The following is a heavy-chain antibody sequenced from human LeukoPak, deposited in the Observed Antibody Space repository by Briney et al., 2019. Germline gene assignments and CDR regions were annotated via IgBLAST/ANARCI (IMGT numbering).Heavy chain of an antibody. Sequence: GESLKISCKGSGYRFIDYWIGWVRQMPGKGLERMGIVYPGDSDTRYSPSFQGQVTISVDKSISAAYLQWSRLKASDTAIYYCARRGWYNYNYYGMDVWGKGTTVTVSS. CDR1: GYRFIDYW. D-gene: IGHD1-1*01. CDR2: VYPGDSDT. V-gene: IGHV5-51*01. CDR3: ARRGWYNYNYYGMDV. J-gene: IGHJ6*04.